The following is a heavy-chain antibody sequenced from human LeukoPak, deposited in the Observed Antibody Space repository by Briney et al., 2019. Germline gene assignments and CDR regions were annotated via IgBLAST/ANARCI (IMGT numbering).Heavy chain of an antibody. D-gene: IGHD2-15*01. CDR1: GLTFSSYS. V-gene: IGHV3-48*04. CDR2: ISSSSITI. J-gene: IGHJ4*02. Sequence: GGSLRLSCAASGLTFSSYSLNWVRQAPGKGLEGVSFISSSSITIYYADSVKGRFTISRDNAEKSLYLQMNSLRAEDTAVYYCARDRGGSYSAIDYWGQGTLVTVYS. CDR3: ARDRGGSYSAIDY.